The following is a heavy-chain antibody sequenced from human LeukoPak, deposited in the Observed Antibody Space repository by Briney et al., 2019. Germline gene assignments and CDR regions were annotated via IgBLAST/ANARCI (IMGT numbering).Heavy chain of an antibody. J-gene: IGHJ4*02. V-gene: IGHV2-5*02. CDR3: ARYAKGGVVTAMGVDY. CDR2: IYWEDDK. D-gene: IGHD2-21*02. Sequence: ESGPTLVKPTQTLTLTCTFSGFSVSTSGVGVGWIRQPPGKALEWLALIYWEDDKRYSPSLKSRLTITKDTSKNQVVLTMTNMDPVDTATYYCARYAKGGVVTAMGVDYWGQGSLVTVSS. CDR1: GFSVSTSGVG.